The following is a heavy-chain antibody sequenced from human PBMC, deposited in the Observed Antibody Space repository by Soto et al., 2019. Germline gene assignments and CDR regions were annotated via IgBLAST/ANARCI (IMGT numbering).Heavy chain of an antibody. CDR2: ISYDGSNK. CDR3: ARPTTQRGWDFDY. Sequence: GGSLRLSCAASGFIFSSYGMNWVRQAPGKGLEWVAVISYDGSNKYYADSVKGRFTISRDNSKNTLYLQMSSLRAEDTAVYYWARPTTQRGWDFDYWGQGTLVTVSS. J-gene: IGHJ4*02. D-gene: IGHD4-17*01. CDR1: GFIFSSYG. V-gene: IGHV3-30*03.